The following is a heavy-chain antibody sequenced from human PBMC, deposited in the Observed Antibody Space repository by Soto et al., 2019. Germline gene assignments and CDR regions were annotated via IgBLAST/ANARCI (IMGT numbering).Heavy chain of an antibody. Sequence: PGGSLRLSCKVSGFTFRYYAISWVRQAPGKGRQWVGFMRAKAFGGTTEYATFVKGRFTISRDDSKSVAYLQMNSLETEDTAVYYCTRXGAYTSPPYYYFYAMDVWGQGTRVTVSS. V-gene: IGHV3-49*04. CDR2: MRAKAFGGTT. D-gene: IGHD2-2*01. CDR3: TRXGAYTSPPYYYFYAMDV. J-gene: IGHJ6*01. CDR1: GFTFRYYA.